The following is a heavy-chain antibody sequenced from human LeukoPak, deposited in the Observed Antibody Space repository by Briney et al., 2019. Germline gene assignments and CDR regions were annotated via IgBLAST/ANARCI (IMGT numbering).Heavy chain of an antibody. CDR2: IYHSGST. Sequence: SQTLSLTCAVSGGSISSGGYSWSWIRQPPGKGLEWIGYIYHSGSTYYNPSLKSRVTISVDRSKNQFSLKLSSVTAADTAVYYCARGGRSSWTLPFDYWGQGTLVTVSS. D-gene: IGHD6-13*01. J-gene: IGHJ4*02. CDR1: GGSISSGGYS. CDR3: ARGGRSSWTLPFDY. V-gene: IGHV4-30-2*01.